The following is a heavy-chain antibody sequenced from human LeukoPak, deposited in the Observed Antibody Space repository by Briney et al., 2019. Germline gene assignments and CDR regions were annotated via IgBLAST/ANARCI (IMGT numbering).Heavy chain of an antibody. D-gene: IGHD6-13*01. V-gene: IGHV4-39*02. CDR1: GGSISSSSYY. CDR3: ARDTRPSGSWYGGAFDI. Sequence: SETLSLTCTVSGGSISSSSYYWGWIRQPPGKGLEWIGSIYYSGSTYYNPSLKSRVTISVDTSKNQFSLKLSSVTAADTAVYFCARDTRPSGSWYGGAFDIWGQGTMVTVSS. J-gene: IGHJ3*02. CDR2: IYYSGST.